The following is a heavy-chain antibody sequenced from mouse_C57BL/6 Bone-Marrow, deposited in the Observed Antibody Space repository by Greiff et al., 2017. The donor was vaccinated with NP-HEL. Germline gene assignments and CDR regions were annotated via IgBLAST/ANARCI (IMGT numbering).Heavy chain of an antibody. D-gene: IGHD2-1*01. CDR1: GFTFSDYY. V-gene: IGHV5-16*01. CDR2: INYDGSST. Sequence: EVHLVESEGGLVQPGSSMKLSCTASGFTFSDYYMAWVRQVPEKGLEWVANINYDGSSTYYLDSLKSRFIISRDNAKNILYLQMSSLKSENTATYYCARDKGSTTRYFDVWGTGTTVTVSS. J-gene: IGHJ1*03. CDR3: ARDKGSTTRYFDV.